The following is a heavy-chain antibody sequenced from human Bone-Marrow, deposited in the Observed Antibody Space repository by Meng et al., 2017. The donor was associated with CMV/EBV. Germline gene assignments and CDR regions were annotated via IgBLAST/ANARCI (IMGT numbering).Heavy chain of an antibody. Sequence: LSLTCAASGFTFSSYSMNWVRQAPGKGLEWVSSISSSSSYIYYADSVKGRFTISRDNAKNSLYLQMNSLRAEDTAVYYCARVISLEPTPSFYYYYGMDVWGQGTTVTVSS. CDR2: ISSSSSYI. CDR1: GFTFSSYS. V-gene: IGHV3-21*01. D-gene: IGHD1-1*01. J-gene: IGHJ6*02. CDR3: ARVISLEPTPSFYYYYGMDV.